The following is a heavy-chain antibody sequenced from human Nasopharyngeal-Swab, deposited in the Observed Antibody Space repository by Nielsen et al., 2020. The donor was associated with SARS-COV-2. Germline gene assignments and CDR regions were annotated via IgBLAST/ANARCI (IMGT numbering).Heavy chain of an antibody. CDR3: ARTFAAAGPVWWFDP. CDR2: INAGDGNT. D-gene: IGHD6-13*01. CDR1: GYIFTSYA. Sequence: ASVQVFCRDSGYIFTSYAMHWVRQAPGQKVEWMVWINAGDGNTKYSQKFQGRVTITRDTSESTSYMEMSSLRAEDTGVYCWARTFAAAGPVWWFDPWGQGTLVTVSS. V-gene: IGHV1-3*01. J-gene: IGHJ5*02.